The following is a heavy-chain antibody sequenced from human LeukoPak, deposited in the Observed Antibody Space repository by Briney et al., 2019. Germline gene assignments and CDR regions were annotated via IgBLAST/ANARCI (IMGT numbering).Heavy chain of an antibody. CDR2: IWYDGSNK. Sequence: PGRSLRLSCAASGFTFSSYGMHWVRQAPGKGLEWVAVIWYDGSNKYYADSVKGRFTISRDNSKNTLYLQVNSLRAEDTAVYYCARDHIVVVPAPDYYYYGMDVWGQGTTVTVSS. J-gene: IGHJ6*02. V-gene: IGHV3-33*01. D-gene: IGHD2-2*01. CDR1: GFTFSSYG. CDR3: ARDHIVVVPAPDYYYYGMDV.